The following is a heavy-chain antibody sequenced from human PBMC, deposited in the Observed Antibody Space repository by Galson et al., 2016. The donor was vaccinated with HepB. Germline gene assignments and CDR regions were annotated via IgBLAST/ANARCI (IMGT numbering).Heavy chain of an antibody. D-gene: IGHD3-10*01. CDR1: GFTFRSCT. J-gene: IGHJ4*02. CDR3: ARAQGDRSGDDGHFDY. Sequence: SLRLSCAASGFTFRSCTMNWVRQASGKGLEWVSSISPSSRYKHWAGSLEGRFGISRDNARNSLYLQLNSLRAEDTAVYYCARAQGDRSGDDGHFDYWGQGTLVTVSS. CDR2: ISPSSRYK. V-gene: IGHV3-21*01.